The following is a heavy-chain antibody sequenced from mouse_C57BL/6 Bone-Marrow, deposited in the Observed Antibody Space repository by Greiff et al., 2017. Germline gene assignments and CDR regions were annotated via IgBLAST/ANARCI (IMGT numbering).Heavy chain of an antibody. CDR1: GYTFTDYY. D-gene: IGHD4-1*01. CDR2: INPNNGGT. Sequence: EVQLQQSGPELVKPGASVKISCKASGYTFTDYYMNWVKQSHGKSLEWIGDINPNNGGTSYNQKFKGKDTVTVDKSSSTAYMERRSLTSEDSAVYYCARTGWDGYFDYWGQGTTLTVTS. V-gene: IGHV1-26*01. J-gene: IGHJ2*01. CDR3: ARTGWDGYFDY.